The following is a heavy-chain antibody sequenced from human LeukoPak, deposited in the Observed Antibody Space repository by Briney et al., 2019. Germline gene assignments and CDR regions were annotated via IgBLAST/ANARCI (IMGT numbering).Heavy chain of an antibody. J-gene: IGHJ4*02. D-gene: IGHD3-10*01. V-gene: IGHV1-2*02. Sequence: GASVKVSCKASGYMFTAYYMHWVRQAPGQGLEWMGWINPNSGDTYFAQHFKGRVTMTTDTSISTTYMEMNSLRSDDTAVFYCARQGSGSYKLDYWGQGALVTVSS. CDR2: INPNSGDT. CDR1: GYMFTAYY. CDR3: ARQGSGSYKLDY.